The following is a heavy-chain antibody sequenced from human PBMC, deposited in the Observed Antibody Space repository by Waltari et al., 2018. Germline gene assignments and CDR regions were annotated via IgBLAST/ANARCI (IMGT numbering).Heavy chain of an antibody. Sequence: EVQLVESGGGLVKPGGSLRLSCAASGFTFSSYSMNWVRQAPGKGLEWVSSISRSSSYIYYADSVKGRFTISRDNAKNSLYLQMNSLRAEDTAVYYCARDYDSSGYYREVDYWGQGTLVTVSS. CDR1: GFTFSSYS. V-gene: IGHV3-21*01. CDR2: ISRSSSYI. CDR3: ARDYDSSGYYREVDY. J-gene: IGHJ4*02. D-gene: IGHD3-22*01.